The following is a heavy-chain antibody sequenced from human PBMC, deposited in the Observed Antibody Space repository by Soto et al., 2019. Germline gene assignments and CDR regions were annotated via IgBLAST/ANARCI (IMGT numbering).Heavy chain of an antibody. V-gene: IGHV3-21*01. J-gene: IGHJ4*02. Sequence: GGSLRLSCAASGFTFSSYAMSWVRQAPGKGLEWVSAISGSNNNIYYADSVRGRFTISRDNAKNSLYLQMNSLRAEDTAIYYCASERLCGADCYFFDNWGQGTQVTVSS. D-gene: IGHD2-21*02. CDR3: ASERLCGADCYFFDN. CDR1: GFTFSSYA. CDR2: ISGSNNNI.